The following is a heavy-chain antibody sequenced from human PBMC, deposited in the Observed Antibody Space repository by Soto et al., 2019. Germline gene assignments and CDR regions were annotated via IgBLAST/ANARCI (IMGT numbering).Heavy chain of an antibody. J-gene: IGHJ6*03. D-gene: IGHD3-16*01. Sequence: PGESLKISCKGSGYSFTSYWIGWVRQMPGNGLEWMGIIYPGDSDTRYSPSFQGQGTISADKSISTAYLQWSSLKASDTAMYYCARGSNPDYIWMRDYYYYYMDVWGKGTTVTVSS. CDR3: ARGSNPDYIWMRDYYYYYMDV. V-gene: IGHV5-51*01. CDR2: IYPGDSDT. CDR1: GYSFTSYW.